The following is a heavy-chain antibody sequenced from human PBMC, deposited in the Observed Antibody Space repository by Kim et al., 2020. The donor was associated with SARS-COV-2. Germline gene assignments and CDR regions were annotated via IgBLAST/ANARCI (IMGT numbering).Heavy chain of an antibody. D-gene: IGHD6-13*01. CDR1: GFTFSSYS. CDR2: ISSSSSTI. CDR3: ARDLGQQLVRDYYYGMDV. J-gene: IGHJ6*02. Sequence: GGSLRLSCAASGFTFSSYSMNWVRQAPGKGLEWVSYISSSSSTIYYADSVKGRFTISRDNAKNSLYLQMNSLRDEDTAVYYCARDLGQQLVRDYYYGMDVWGQGTTVTVSS. V-gene: IGHV3-48*02.